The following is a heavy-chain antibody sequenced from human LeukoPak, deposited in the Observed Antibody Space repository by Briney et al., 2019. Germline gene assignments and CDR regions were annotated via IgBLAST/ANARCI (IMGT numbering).Heavy chain of an antibody. J-gene: IGHJ4*02. V-gene: IGHV4-30-4*08. Sequence: TLSLTCTVSGGSISSGDYYWSWIRQPPVKGLEWIGYIYYSGSTYYNPSLKSRVTISVDTSKNQFSLKLSSVTAADTAVYYCARAIWNDARRYYFDYWGQGTLVTVSS. CDR3: ARAIWNDARRYYFDY. CDR1: GGSISSGDYY. D-gene: IGHD1-1*01. CDR2: IYYSGST.